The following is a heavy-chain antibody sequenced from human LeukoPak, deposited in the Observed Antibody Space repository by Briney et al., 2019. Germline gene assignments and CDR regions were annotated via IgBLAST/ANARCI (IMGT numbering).Heavy chain of an antibody. CDR1: GGSISSGGYY. V-gene: IGHV4-31*03. D-gene: IGHD2-2*02. J-gene: IGHJ5*02. CDR3: ARYCSSTNCYKEGFDP. Sequence: SQTLSLTCTVSGGSISSGGYYWSWIRQHPGKGLEWIGYIYYSGSTYSNPSLKSRVTISVDTSKNQFSLNLSSVTAADTAVYYCARYCSSTNCYKEGFDPWGQGTLVTVSS. CDR2: IYYSGST.